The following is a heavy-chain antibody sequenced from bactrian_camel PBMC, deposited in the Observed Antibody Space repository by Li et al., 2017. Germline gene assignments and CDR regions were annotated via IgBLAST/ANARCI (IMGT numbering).Heavy chain of an antibody. CDR2: FSLYGGSG. V-gene: IGHV3S31*01. Sequence: VQLVESGGDSVRAGGSLTPSCTASGYTFSSGYCMGWFRQAPGEFREGVASFSLYGGSGYADSVLGRFTISEDSAKKSLYLQMNNLMPEDTAMYYCAVGGRFTYSCSWPVAETVFAYWGRGTQVTVS. CDR3: AVGGRFTYSCSWPVAETVFAY. D-gene: IGHD3*01. CDR1: GYTFSSGYC. J-gene: IGHJ6*01.